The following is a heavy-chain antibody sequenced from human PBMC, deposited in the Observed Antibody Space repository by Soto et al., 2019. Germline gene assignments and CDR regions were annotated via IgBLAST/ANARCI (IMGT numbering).Heavy chain of an antibody. V-gene: IGHV4-4*02. J-gene: IGHJ6*02. CDR3: ARGRLGYILTSNYYYYGMDV. D-gene: IGHD5-12*01. Sequence: SETLSLTCAISGGSISGDTWWTWVRQPPGKGLEWIGDIHTNGNTNYNPSLESRVTISADGSKIQFSLRLNSVTAADTAMYYCARGRLGYILTSNYYYYGMDVWGQGTTVTVSS. CDR1: GGSISGDTW. CDR2: IHTNGNT.